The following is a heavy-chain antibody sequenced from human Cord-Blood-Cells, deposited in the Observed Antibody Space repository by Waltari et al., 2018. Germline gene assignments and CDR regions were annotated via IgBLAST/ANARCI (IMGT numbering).Heavy chain of an antibody. J-gene: IGHJ3*02. Sequence: QVQLVQSGAEVKKPGASVKVSCKASGSTFTGYYMPRVRQAPGQGLEWMGWINPNSGGTNYAQKFQGWVTMTRDTSISTAYMELSRLRSDDTAVYYCARTGEGENAFDIWGQGTMVTVSS. CDR1: GSTFTGYY. CDR2: INPNSGGT. CDR3: ARTGEGENAFDI. D-gene: IGHD7-27*01. V-gene: IGHV1-2*04.